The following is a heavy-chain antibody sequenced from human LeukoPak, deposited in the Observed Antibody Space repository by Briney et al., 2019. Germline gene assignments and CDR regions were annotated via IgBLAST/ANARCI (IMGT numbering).Heavy chain of an antibody. CDR3: ARARGGRKKDYYDSSGYSPLYFDY. CDR1: GFTVSSNY. V-gene: IGHV3-66*01. D-gene: IGHD3-22*01. J-gene: IGHJ4*02. CDR2: IYSGGST. Sequence: PGGSLRLSCAASGFTVSSNYMSWVRQAPGKGLEWVSVIYSGGSTYYADSVKGRFTISRDNSKNTLYLQMNSLRAEDTAVYYCARARGGRKKDYYDSSGYSPLYFDYWGQGTLVTVSS.